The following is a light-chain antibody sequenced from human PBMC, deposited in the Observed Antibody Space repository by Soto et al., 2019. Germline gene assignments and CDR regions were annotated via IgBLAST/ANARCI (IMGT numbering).Light chain of an antibody. Sequence: QSALTQPASVSGSPGQSITISCTGTSSDVGGYNYVSWYQQHPGKAPKLMIFDVSNRPSGVSSRFSGSKSGNTASLIIAGLQAEDEADYYCSSYTSSNTQVFGTGT. J-gene: IGLJ1*01. V-gene: IGLV2-14*01. CDR3: SSYTSSNTQV. CDR1: SSDVGGYNY. CDR2: DVS.